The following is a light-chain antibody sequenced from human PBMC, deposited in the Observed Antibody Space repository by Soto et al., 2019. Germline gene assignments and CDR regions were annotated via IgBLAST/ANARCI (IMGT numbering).Light chain of an antibody. CDR2: GAS. V-gene: IGKV3-20*01. CDR3: HQYVSSPLT. J-gene: IGKJ4*01. CDR1: QSVSSSY. Sequence: ETVLTQSPGTLSLSPGERATLSCRASQSVSSSYLAWYQQKPGQAPRLLIYGASSRATGIPDRFSGSGSGTDFTLTISRLEPEDFAVYYCHQYVSSPLTFGGGTKVEIK.